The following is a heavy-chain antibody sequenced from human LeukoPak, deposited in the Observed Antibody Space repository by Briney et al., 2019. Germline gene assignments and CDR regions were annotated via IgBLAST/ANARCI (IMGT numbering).Heavy chain of an antibody. CDR3: ARGGGSYYGAFDI. J-gene: IGHJ3*02. Sequence: PSETLSLTCTVSGGSINSSSYYWGWIRQPPGKGLEWIGSIFYSGNTYDNPSLKSRVTISVDTSKNQFSLKLNSVTAADTAVYYCARGGGSYYGAFDIWGQGTMVTVSS. D-gene: IGHD1-26*01. V-gene: IGHV4-39*01. CDR2: IFYSGNT. CDR1: GGSINSSSYY.